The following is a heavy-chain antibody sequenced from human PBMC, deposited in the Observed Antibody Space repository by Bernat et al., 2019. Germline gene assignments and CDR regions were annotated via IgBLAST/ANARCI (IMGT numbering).Heavy chain of an antibody. Sequence: EVQLLESGGGLVQPGGSLRLSCAAPGFTFSSYAMSWVRQAPGKGLEWVSAISGSGVSTYYADSVKGRFTISRDNSKNKLYLQMNSLRAEDTAVYYCAKGIGVAGTRQHWGQRTLVTVYS. CDR1: GFTFSSYA. CDR2: ISGSGVST. J-gene: IGHJ1*01. CDR3: AKGIGVAGTRQH. D-gene: IGHD6-19*01. V-gene: IGHV3-23*01.